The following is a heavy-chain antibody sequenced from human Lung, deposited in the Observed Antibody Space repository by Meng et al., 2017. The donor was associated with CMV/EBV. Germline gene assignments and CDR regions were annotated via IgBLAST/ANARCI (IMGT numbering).Heavy chain of an antibody. J-gene: IGHJ4*02. CDR3: AKDKIFGVTLDY. CDR2: ISGSGGST. Sequence: GGSLRLXCAASGFTFSSYAMSWVRQAPGKGLEWVSAISGSGGSTYYADSVKGRFTISRDNSKNTLYLQMNSLRAEDTAVYYCAKDKIFGVTLDYWGQGTRVTVSS. D-gene: IGHD3-3*01. CDR1: GFTFSSYA. V-gene: IGHV3-23*01.